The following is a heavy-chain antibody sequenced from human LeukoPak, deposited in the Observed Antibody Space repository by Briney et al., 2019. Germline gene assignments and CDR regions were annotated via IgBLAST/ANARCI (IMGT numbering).Heavy chain of an antibody. V-gene: IGHV3-64D*06. D-gene: IGHD2-2*01. Sequence: GGSLTLSCSASGFTFSSYAMHWVRQAPGKGLEYVSAISSNGGSTYYADSVKGRFTISRDNSKNTLYLQMSSLRAEDTAVYYCVKPYCSSTSCYNWFDPWGQGTLVTVSS. CDR3: VKPYCSSTSCYNWFDP. J-gene: IGHJ5*02. CDR1: GFTFSSYA. CDR2: ISSNGGST.